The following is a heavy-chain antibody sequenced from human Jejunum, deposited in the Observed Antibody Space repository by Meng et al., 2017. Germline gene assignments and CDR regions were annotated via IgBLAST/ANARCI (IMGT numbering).Heavy chain of an antibody. J-gene: IGHJ4*02. D-gene: IGHD4-17*01. CDR3: AGDLNGDNPIYFAF. CDR2: IPYEGRGD. CDR1: GFTFSSYS. Sequence: LSLTCAASGFTFSSYSMHWVRQAPGRGLEWVAVIPYEGRGDSYADFVKGRSTISRDNSKNTLYLKMNSLRPEDTAVYYCAGDLNGDNPIYFAFWGQGALVTVSS. V-gene: IGHV3-30*04.